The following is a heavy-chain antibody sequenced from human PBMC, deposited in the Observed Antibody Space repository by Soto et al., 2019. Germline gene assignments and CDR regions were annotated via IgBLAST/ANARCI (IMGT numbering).Heavy chain of an antibody. CDR1: GFTISDNY. CDR3: TRSIYDYSSYGFQDMDV. J-gene: IGHJ6*02. Sequence: GGSLRLSCVASGFTISDNYMSWVRQTPGKGPEWVSVIYSGGTTYYADSVTDRFTISRDNSKNTMYLQMSGLRAEDTAVYYCTRSIYDYSSYGFQDMDVWGQGTTVTVSS. CDR2: IYSGGTT. D-gene: IGHD3-22*01. V-gene: IGHV3-66*01.